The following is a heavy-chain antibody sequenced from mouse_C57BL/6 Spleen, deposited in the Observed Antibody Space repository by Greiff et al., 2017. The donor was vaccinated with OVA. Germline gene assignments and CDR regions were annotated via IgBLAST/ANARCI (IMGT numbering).Heavy chain of an antibody. V-gene: IGHV1-81*01. J-gene: IGHJ4*01. CDR1: GYTFTSYG. CDR2: IYPRSGNT. CDR3: ALYPRAYYAMDY. Sequence: VQLQQPGAELVRPGTSVKLSCKASGYTFTSYGISWVKQRTGQGLEWIGEIYPRSGNTYYNEKFKGKATLTADKSSSTAYMELRSLTSEDSAVYFCALYPRAYYAMDYWGQGTSVTVSS. D-gene: IGHD2-12*01.